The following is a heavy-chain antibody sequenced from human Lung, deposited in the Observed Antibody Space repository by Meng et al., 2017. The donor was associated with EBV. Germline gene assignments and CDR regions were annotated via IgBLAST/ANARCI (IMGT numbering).Heavy chain of an antibody. V-gene: IGHV4-34*02. CDR2: IKQSGTT. CDR1: GESFSDSP. Sequence: QQCLPRVERLCEPLSLTRCIYGESFSDSPWSWGRTPPGRGLEWIGAIKQSGTTNYNSTLKSRVTISIDTSKKQFSLELTSVTAADTAMYYCARLADGPTSPWGQGIMVTVSS. CDR3: ARLADGPTSP. D-gene: IGHD3-16*01. J-gene: IGHJ5*02.